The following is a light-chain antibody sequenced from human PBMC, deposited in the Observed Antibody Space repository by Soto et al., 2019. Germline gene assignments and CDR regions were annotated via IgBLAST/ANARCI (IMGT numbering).Light chain of an antibody. V-gene: IGKV1-12*01. CDR3: QQANSFPLT. J-gene: IGKJ4*01. CDR1: EGMRSF. Sequence: DMQMTQSPSSVSASVGDRVTITCRASEGMRSFLAWYQQKPGKAPNLLIHTASSLQSGVPSRFSGSGSGTDFTLTISSLQPEDFATYYCQQANSFPLTFGGGTKVEIK. CDR2: TAS.